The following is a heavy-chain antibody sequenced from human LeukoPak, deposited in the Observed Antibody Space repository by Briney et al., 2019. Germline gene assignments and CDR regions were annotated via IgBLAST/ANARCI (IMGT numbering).Heavy chain of an antibody. CDR3: AKGPVWGWRGMDV. V-gene: IGHV3-23*01. CDR1: GFTFSSYA. J-gene: IGHJ6*02. Sequence: GGSLRLSCAASGFTFSSYAMSWVRQAPGKGLEWVSAISGSGDTTYYADSVKGRFTISRDNSKNTLYLQMNSLRVEDTVVYYCAKGPVWGWRGMDVWGQGTTVTVSS. D-gene: IGHD3-16*01. CDR2: ISGSGDTT.